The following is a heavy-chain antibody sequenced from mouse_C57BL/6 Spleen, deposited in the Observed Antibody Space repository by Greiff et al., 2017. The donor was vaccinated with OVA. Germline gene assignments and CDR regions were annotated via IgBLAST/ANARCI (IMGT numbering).Heavy chain of an antibody. V-gene: IGHV10-1*01. CDR2: IRSKSNNYAT. D-gene: IGHD2-4*01. J-gene: IGHJ1*03. CDR1: GFSFNTYA. Sequence: EVQLVESGGGLVQPKGSLKLSCAASGFSFNTYAMNWVRQAPGKGLEWVARIRSKSNNYATYYADSVKDRFTISRDDSESMLYLQMNNLKTEDTAMYYCVRHDYYGYFDVWGTGTTVTVSS. CDR3: VRHDYYGYFDV.